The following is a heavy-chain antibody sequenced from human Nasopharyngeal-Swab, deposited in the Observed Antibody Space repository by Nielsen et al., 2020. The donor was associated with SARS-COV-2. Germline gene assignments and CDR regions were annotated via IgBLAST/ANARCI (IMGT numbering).Heavy chain of an antibody. D-gene: IGHD3-22*01. CDR2: ISTAGDT. V-gene: IGHV3-13*01. Sequence: GESLKISCAASGFTFSSYDMHWVRQATGKGLEWVSAISTAGDTYYPGSVKGRFTISRENAKNSLYLHMNSLRAGDTAVYYCARGARSYDSSGHSAFDIWGQGTMVTVSS. J-gene: IGHJ3*02. CDR1: GFTFSSYD. CDR3: ARGARSYDSSGHSAFDI.